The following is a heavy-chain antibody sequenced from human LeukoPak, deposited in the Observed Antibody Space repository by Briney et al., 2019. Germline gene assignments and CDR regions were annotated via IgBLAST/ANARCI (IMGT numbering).Heavy chain of an antibody. D-gene: IGHD3-3*01. CDR2: IYTSGST. V-gene: IGHV4-4*07. J-gene: IGHJ5*02. Sequence: SETLSLTCTVSGGSISSYDWSWIRQPAGKGLEWIGRIYTSGSTNYNPSLKSRVTMSVDTSKNQFSLKLSSVTAADTAVYYCASTPYYDFWSGNWFDPWGQGALVTVSS. CDR3: ASTPYYDFWSGNWFDP. CDR1: GGSISSYD.